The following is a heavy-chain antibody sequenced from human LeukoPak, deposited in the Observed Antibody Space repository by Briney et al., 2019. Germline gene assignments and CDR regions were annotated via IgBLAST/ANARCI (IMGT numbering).Heavy chain of an antibody. CDR2: IIPIFGTA. V-gene: IGHV1-69*05. CDR1: GGTFSSYA. Sequence: SVKVSCKASGGTFSSYAISWVRQAPGQGLEWMGGIIPIFGTANYAQKFQGRVTITTDESTSTAYMELSSLRFEDTAVYYCARAPLYSSSSYYYYYYMDVWGKGTTVTVSS. D-gene: IGHD6-6*01. CDR3: ARAPLYSSSSYYYYYYMDV. J-gene: IGHJ6*03.